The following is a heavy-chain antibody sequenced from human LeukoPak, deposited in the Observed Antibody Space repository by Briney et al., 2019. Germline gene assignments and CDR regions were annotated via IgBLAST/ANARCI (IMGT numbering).Heavy chain of an antibody. D-gene: IGHD6-6*01. Sequence: GGSLRLSRAASGFTFSPYTMHWFRQPPGKGLEWISYINTGSTTIYYADSVKGRFTVSRDNAKNSLYLHMNSLRAEDTAVYYCARDSSVCEFDVWGQGTMVTVSS. CDR1: GFTFSPYT. J-gene: IGHJ3*01. V-gene: IGHV3-48*01. CDR3: ARDSSVCEFDV. CDR2: INTGSTTI.